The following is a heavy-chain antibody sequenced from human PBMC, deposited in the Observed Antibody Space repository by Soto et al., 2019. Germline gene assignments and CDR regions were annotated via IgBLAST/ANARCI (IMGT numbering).Heavy chain of an antibody. J-gene: IGHJ6*02. Sequence: SETLSLTCTVSGSSISSSSYYWGWIRQPPGKGLEWIGSIYYSGSTYYNPSLKSRVTISVDTSKDQFSLKLSSVTAADTAVYYCARRLYYDSSGFEGGGMDVWGQGTTVTVSS. V-gene: IGHV4-39*01. D-gene: IGHD3-22*01. CDR3: ARRLYYDSSGFEGGGMDV. CDR2: IYYSGST. CDR1: GSSISSSSYY.